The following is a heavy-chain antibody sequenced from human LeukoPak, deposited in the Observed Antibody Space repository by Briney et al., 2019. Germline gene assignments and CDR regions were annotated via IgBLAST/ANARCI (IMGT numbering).Heavy chain of an antibody. Sequence: SETLSLTCTVSGGSISSFYWSWIRQPPGKGLEWIGYIYYSGSTNYNPSLKSRVTISVDTSKNQFSLKLSSVTAADTAVYYCAREAYCGGDCYSGFDYWGQGTLVTVSS. V-gene: IGHV4-59*01. J-gene: IGHJ4*02. CDR3: AREAYCGGDCYSGFDY. CDR2: IYYSGST. CDR1: GGSISSFY. D-gene: IGHD2-21*02.